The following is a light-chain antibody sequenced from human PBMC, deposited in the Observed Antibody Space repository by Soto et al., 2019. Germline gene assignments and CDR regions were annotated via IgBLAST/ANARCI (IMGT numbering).Light chain of an antibody. Sequence: DIVVTQSPDSLAVSLGERATINCKSSQSVLYSSNNKNYLAWYQQKPGQPPKLLIYWASTRESGVPDRFSGSGFGTDFTLTISSLQAEDVALYYCQQYYSTPLTFGGGTKADIK. J-gene: IGKJ4*01. CDR1: QSVLYSSNNKNY. V-gene: IGKV4-1*01. CDR2: WAS. CDR3: QQYYSTPLT.